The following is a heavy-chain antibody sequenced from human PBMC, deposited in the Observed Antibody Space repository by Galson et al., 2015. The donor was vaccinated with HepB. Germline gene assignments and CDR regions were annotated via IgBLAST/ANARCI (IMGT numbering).Heavy chain of an antibody. D-gene: IGHD5-12*01. CDR1: GGTFSSYT. J-gene: IGHJ4*02. CDR3: ARELLDGRGYSGYDFFPYYFDY. CDR2: IIPILGIA. Sequence: SVKVSCKASGGTFSSYTISWVRQAPGQGLEWMGRIIPILGIANYAQKFQGRVTITADKSTSTAYMELSSLRSEDTAVYYCARELLDGRGYSGYDFFPYYFDYWGQGTLVTVSS. V-gene: IGHV1-69*04.